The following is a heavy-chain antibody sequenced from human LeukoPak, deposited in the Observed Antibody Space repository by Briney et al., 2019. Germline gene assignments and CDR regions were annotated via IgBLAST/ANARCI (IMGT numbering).Heavy chain of an antibody. Sequence: SGTLSLSCAVYGVSFSGYYWSWVRQPPGKGLEWIGATNHSGGTTYNPSLMSGVSISVDTSKNQCSLKLSSVSAADTAVYYCARAIVVVPAAILFYYYYYMDVWGKGTTVTVSS. CDR3: ARAIVVVPAAILFYYYYYMDV. CDR1: GVSFSGYY. CDR2: TNHSGGT. J-gene: IGHJ6*03. V-gene: IGHV4-34*01. D-gene: IGHD2-2*01.